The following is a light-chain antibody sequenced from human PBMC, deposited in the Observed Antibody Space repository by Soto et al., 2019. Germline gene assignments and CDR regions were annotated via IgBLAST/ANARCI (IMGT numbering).Light chain of an antibody. V-gene: IGLV2-14*01. CDR2: DVS. Sequence: QSVLTQPASVSGSPGQSITISCTGTSSDVGGYNYVSWYQQHPGKAPKLMIYDVSNRPSGVSNRFSGSKSGNTASLTISGLQAEDEADYYCSSYTRSSTPSVFGTGPKVTVL. CDR3: SSYTRSSTPSV. J-gene: IGLJ1*01. CDR1: SSDVGGYNY.